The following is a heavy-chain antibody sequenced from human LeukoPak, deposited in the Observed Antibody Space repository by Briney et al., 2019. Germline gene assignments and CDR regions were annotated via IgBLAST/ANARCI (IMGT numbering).Heavy chain of an antibody. CDR3: ARVGYRSGSYYFDY. Sequence: ASVKVSCKASGYTFTGYYMHWVRQAPGQGLEWMGLINPNSGGTNYPQKFQGRVTMTRDTSISTAYMELSRLRSDDTAVYYCARVGYRSGSYYFDYRGQGTLVTVSS. J-gene: IGHJ4*02. D-gene: IGHD6-19*01. CDR1: GYTFTGYY. V-gene: IGHV1-2*02. CDR2: INPNSGGT.